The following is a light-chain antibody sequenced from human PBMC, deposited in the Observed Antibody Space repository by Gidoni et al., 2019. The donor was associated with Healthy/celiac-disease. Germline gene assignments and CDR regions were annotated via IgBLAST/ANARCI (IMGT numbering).Light chain of an antibody. CDR1: QSISSY. Sequence: DIQMTQSPSSLSASVGDRVTITCRARQSISSYLNWYQQKPGKAPKLLIYAASSLQSGVPARFSGSGSGTDVTLTISSLQPEDFATYYCQQSYSTPPFTFGPGTKVDIK. V-gene: IGKV1-39*01. CDR2: AAS. CDR3: QQSYSTPPFT. J-gene: IGKJ3*01.